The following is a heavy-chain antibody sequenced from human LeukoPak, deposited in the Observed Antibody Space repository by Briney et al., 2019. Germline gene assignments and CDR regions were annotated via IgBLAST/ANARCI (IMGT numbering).Heavy chain of an antibody. D-gene: IGHD1-26*01. CDR1: GYIFSSYT. CDR2: ISSSSSYI. J-gene: IGHJ4*02. V-gene: IGHV3-21*01. Sequence: PGGSLRLSCAASGYIFSSYTMNWVRQAQGKGLEWVSSISSSSSYIYYADSVKGRFTISRDNAKNSLYLQMNSLRAEDTAVYYCARESLRVVGATTVDSWGQGTLVTVSS. CDR3: ARESLRVVGATTVDS.